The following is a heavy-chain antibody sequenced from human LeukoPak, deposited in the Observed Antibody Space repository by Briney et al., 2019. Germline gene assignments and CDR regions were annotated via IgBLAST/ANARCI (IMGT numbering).Heavy chain of an antibody. J-gene: IGHJ4*02. Sequence: PGGSLRLSCAASGFTFSSYVVNWVRQAPGKGLEWVSAISGSGGSTYYADSVKGRFTISRDNSKNTLYLQMNSLRAEDTAVYYCAKATRARSSSSSDYWGQGTLVTVSS. CDR1: GFTFSSYV. V-gene: IGHV3-23*01. D-gene: IGHD6-6*01. CDR3: AKATRARSSSSSDY. CDR2: ISGSGGST.